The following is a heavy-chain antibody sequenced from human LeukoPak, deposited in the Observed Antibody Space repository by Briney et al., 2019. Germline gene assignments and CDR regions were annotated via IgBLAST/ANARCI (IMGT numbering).Heavy chain of an antibody. J-gene: IGHJ4*02. CDR3: ARGGYYYDSSGYLVGY. V-gene: IGHV7-4-1*02. CDR1: GYTFTSYA. Sequence: ASVKVSCKASGYTFTSYAMNWVRRAPGQGLEWMGWINTNTGNPTYAQGFTGRFVFSLDTSVSTAYLQISSLKAEDTAVYYCARGGYYYDSSGYLVGYWGQGTLVTVSS. D-gene: IGHD3-22*01. CDR2: INTNTGNP.